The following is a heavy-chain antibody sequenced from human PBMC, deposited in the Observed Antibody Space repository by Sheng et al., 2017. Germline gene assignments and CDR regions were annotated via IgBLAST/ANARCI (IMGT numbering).Heavy chain of an antibody. V-gene: IGHV4-38-2*02. J-gene: IGHJ4*02. Sequence: QVQLQESGPGLVKPSETLSLICTVSGYSISTGYYWGWIRQPPGKGLEWIGSIYHSGSTYYNPSLKSRVTISVDTSKNQFSLKLSSVTAADTAVYYCARDSGVAPLDHWGQGTLVTVSS. CDR2: IYHSGST. D-gene: IGHD2-15*01. CDR3: ARDSGVAPLDH. CDR1: GYSISTGYY.